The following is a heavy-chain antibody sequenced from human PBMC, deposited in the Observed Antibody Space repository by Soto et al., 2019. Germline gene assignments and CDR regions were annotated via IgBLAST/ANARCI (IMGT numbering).Heavy chain of an antibody. CDR2: IYYSGST. CDR1: GGSISSSNYY. J-gene: IGHJ6*02. D-gene: IGHD2-2*03. CDR3: ARLNGYCVSTNCHGYYGMDV. Sequence: SETRSLSCTVYGGSISSSNYYWGWIRQPPGKGLEWIGTIYYSGSTYYNPSLKSRVTISVDTSKNQFSLKLSPVTAADTAVYYCARLNGYCVSTNCHGYYGMDVWGQGTTVT. V-gene: IGHV4-39*01.